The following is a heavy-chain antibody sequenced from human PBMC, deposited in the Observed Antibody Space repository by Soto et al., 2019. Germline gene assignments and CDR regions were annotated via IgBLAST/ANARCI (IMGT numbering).Heavy chain of an antibody. D-gene: IGHD3-3*01. Sequence: PGGSLRLSCAASGFTFSSYGMHWVRQAPGKGLEWVAVIWYDGSNKYYADSVKGRFTISRDNSKNTLYLQLNSLRAEDTAVYYCASFRRFLEWLPGYWGQGTLVTVSS. CDR2: IWYDGSNK. CDR3: ASFRRFLEWLPGY. J-gene: IGHJ4*02. CDR1: GFTFSSYG. V-gene: IGHV3-33*01.